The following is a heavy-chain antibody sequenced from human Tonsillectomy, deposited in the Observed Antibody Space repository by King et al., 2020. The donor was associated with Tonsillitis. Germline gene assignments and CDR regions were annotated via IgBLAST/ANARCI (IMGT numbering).Heavy chain of an antibody. CDR1: GFTLSSYS. CDR3: ARDSGTPSPLYY. CDR2: ISNSSSYI. Sequence: VQLVESGGGLVKPGGSLRLSCAASGFTLSSYSMNWVRQAPGKGLEWVSSISNSSSYIYYADSVKGRFTISRDNAKNSLYLQMNSLRAEDTAVYYCARDSGTPSPLYYCGHGALGTVSP. J-gene: IGHJ4*01. V-gene: IGHV3-21*01. D-gene: IGHD6-25*01.